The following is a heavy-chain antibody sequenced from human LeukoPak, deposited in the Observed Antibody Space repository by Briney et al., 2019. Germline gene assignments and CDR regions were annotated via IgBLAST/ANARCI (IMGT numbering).Heavy chain of an antibody. CDR2: IYLDDSDT. CDR1: GYSFTTYW. Sequence: GESLKISCKTSGYSFTTYWIGWVRQMPGTGLEWVGTIYLDDSDTRYSPSFQGQVVISADRSIRTAYLQWNTLKTLDTAMYYCVRQRGASGTINHFDPWGQGTLVTVSS. CDR3: VRQRGASGTINHFDP. D-gene: IGHD3-10*01. J-gene: IGHJ5*02. V-gene: IGHV5-51*01.